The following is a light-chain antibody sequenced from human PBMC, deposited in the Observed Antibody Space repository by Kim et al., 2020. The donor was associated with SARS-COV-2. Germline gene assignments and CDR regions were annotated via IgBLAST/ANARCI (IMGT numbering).Light chain of an antibody. CDR1: QSVSSN. V-gene: IGKV3D-15*01. Sequence: EIVMTQSPATQSVSPGERATLSCRASQSVSSNLAWYQQKPGQAPRLLIYGASIRATGIPARFSGSGSGTEFTLTISSLQSEDFAVYYCQQYNNWPLTFGGGTKVDIK. J-gene: IGKJ4*01. CDR2: GAS. CDR3: QQYNNWPLT.